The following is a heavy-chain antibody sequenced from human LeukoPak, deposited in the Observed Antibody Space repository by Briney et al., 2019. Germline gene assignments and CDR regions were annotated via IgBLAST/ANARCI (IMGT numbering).Heavy chain of an antibody. J-gene: IGHJ3*02. CDR2: IIPIFGTA. V-gene: IGHV1-69*05. CDR3: ARTNSIVGATDDAFDI. CDR1: GGTFSSYA. Sequence: GASVKVSCKASGGTFSSYAISWVRQAPGQGLEWMGGIIPIFGTANYAQKFQGRVTMTRDMSTSTVYMELSSLRSEDTAVYYCARTNSIVGATDDAFDIWGQGTMVTVSS. D-gene: IGHD1-26*01.